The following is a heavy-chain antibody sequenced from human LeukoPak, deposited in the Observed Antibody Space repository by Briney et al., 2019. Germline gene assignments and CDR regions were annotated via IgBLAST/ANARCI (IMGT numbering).Heavy chain of an antibody. CDR1: GFTFSSYA. Sequence: GRSLRLSCAASGFTFSSYAMHWVRQAPGKGLEWVAVISYDGSNKYYADSVKGRFTISRDNSKNTLYLQMNSLRAEDTAVYYCASLYCSGGSCYSWGDLYFDYWGQGTLVTVSS. V-gene: IGHV3-30-3*01. CDR2: ISYDGSNK. J-gene: IGHJ4*02. D-gene: IGHD2-15*01. CDR3: ASLYCSGGSCYSWGDLYFDY.